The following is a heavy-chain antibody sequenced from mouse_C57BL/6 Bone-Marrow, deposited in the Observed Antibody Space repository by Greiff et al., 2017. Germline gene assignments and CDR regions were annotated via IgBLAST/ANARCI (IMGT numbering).Heavy chain of an antibody. V-gene: IGHV1-74*01. CDR2: IHPSDSDT. J-gene: IGHJ2*01. Sequence: QVQLKQPGAELVKPGASVKVSCKASGYTFTSYWMHWVKQRPGQGLEWIGRIHPSDSDTNYNQKFKGKATLTVDKSSSTAYMELSSLTSEDSAVYYCAIGNSSGYPFFDYWGQGTTLTVSS. D-gene: IGHD3-2*02. CDR1: GYTFTSYW. CDR3: AIGNSSGYPFFDY.